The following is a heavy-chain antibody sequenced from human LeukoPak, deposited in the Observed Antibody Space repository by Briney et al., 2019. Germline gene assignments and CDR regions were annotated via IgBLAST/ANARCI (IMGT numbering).Heavy chain of an antibody. CDR1: GFTFSSYA. V-gene: IGHV3-30-3*01. D-gene: IGHD1-26*01. J-gene: IGHJ6*02. CDR3: ARGRIVGAPLGMDV. CDR2: ISYDGSNK. Sequence: GGSLRLSCAASGFTFSSYAMHWVRQAPGQGLEWVAVISYDGSNKYYADSVKGRFTISRDNSKNTLYLQMNSLRAEDTAVYYCARGRIVGAPLGMDVWGQGTTVTVSS.